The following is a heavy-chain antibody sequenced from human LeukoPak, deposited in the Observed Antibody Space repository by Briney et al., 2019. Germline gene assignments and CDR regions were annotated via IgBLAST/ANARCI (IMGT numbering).Heavy chain of an antibody. V-gene: IGHV3-74*01. J-gene: IGHJ4*02. CDR1: GFTFSSYW. CDR2: INSDGRGT. CDR3: ARGGAAAGFDY. Sequence: GGSLRLSCAASGFTFSSYWMNWVRQAPGKGLLWVARINSDGRGTIYADSVKGRFTISRDNAKNTLYLQMNTLRAEDTAVYYCARGGAAAGFDYWGQGTLVTVSS. D-gene: IGHD6-13*01.